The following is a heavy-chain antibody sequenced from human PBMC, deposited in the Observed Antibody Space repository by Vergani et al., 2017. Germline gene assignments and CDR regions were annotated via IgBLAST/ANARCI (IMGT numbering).Heavy chain of an antibody. Sequence: QVQLQESGPGLVKPSETLSLTCTVSGGSISNYYWSWIRQPPGKGLEWIGYIYYSGSTNYNPSLKSRVTISVDTSKNQCALKRSSVIAADTAVYYCARNKWETYWYFDRGGRGTLITVSS. CDR3: ARNKWETYWYFDR. CDR1: GGSISNYY. J-gene: IGHJ2*01. CDR2: IYYSGST. D-gene: IGHD1-26*01. V-gene: IGHV4-59*01.